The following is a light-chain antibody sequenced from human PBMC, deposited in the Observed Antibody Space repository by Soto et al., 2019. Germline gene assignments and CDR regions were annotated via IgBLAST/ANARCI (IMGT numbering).Light chain of an antibody. Sequence: QSALTQPASVSGSPGQSITISCTGTSSDVGGYNYVSWYQQHPGKAPKLMIYDVSNRPSGVSNRFSGSKSGNTASLTISGLQAEDEADYYGSSKVVFGGGTKLTVL. CDR2: DVS. V-gene: IGLV2-14*01. CDR1: SSDVGGYNY. CDR3: SSKVV. J-gene: IGLJ2*01.